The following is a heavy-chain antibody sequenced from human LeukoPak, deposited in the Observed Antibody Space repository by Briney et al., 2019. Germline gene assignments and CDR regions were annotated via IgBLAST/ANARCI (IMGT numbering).Heavy chain of an antibody. CDR3: ASRIAGYYYYYYMDV. J-gene: IGHJ6*03. Sequence: SETLSLTCAVSGGSISSSNWWSWVRQPPGKGLEWIGEIYHSGSTNYNASLKSRVTISVDKSKNQFSLKLSSVTAADTAVYYCASRIAGYYYYYYMDVWGKGTTVTVSS. CDR2: IYHSGST. V-gene: IGHV4-4*02. D-gene: IGHD6-13*01. CDR1: GGSISSSNW.